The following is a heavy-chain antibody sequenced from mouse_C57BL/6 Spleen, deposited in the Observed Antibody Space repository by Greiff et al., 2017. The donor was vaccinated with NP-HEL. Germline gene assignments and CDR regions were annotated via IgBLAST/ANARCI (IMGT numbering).Heavy chain of an antibody. Sequence: VKLVESGPELVKPGASVKISCKASGYAFSSSWMNWVKQRPGKGLEWIGRIYPGDGDTNYNGKFKGKATLTADKSSSTTYMQLSSLTSEDSAVYFCARRGTNYFDYWGQGTTLTVSS. CDR1: GYAFSSSW. CDR2: IYPGDGDT. D-gene: IGHD3-3*01. J-gene: IGHJ2*01. V-gene: IGHV1-82*01. CDR3: ARRGTNYFDY.